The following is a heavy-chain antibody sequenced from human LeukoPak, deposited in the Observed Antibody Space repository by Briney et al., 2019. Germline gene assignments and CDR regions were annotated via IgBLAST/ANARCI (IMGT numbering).Heavy chain of an antibody. CDR3: AKYIVGNSDSY. J-gene: IGHJ4*02. Sequence: GGSLRLSCVASGFTFSSYAMSWVRQAPGKGLEWVSTITGSGATTYYADSVKGRFTISRDNSKNTLYLQMNSLRAEDTAVYYCAKYIVGNSDSYWGQGTLVTVSS. D-gene: IGHD1-26*01. V-gene: IGHV3-23*01. CDR2: ITGSGATT. CDR1: GFTFSSYA.